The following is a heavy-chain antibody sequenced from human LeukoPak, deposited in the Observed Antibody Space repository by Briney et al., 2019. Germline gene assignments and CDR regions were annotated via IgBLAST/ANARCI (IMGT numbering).Heavy chain of an antibody. J-gene: IGHJ4*02. CDR3: ARGYSSGSEGNFDY. CDR1: GFTFSSYS. Sequence: GGSLRLSCAASGFTFSSYSMNWVRQAPGKGLEWVSSISSTSIYIYYADSVKGRFTISRDKAKNSLYLQMNSLRVEDTAVYYCARGYSSGSEGNFDYWGQGTPVTVSS. CDR2: ISSTSIYI. D-gene: IGHD6-19*01. V-gene: IGHV3-21*01.